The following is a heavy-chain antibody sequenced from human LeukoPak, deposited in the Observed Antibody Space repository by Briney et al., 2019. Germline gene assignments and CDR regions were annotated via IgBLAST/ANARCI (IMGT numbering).Heavy chain of an antibody. CDR1: GYTFTSYY. CDR2: INPSGGST. J-gene: IGHJ3*02. V-gene: IGHV1-46*01. D-gene: IGHD2-2*01. Sequence: ASVKVSRKASGYTFTSYYMHWVRQAPGQGLEWMGIINPSGGSTSYAQKFQGRVTMTRDMSTSTVYMELSSLRSEDTAVYYCARAEDCSSTSCSPGDAFDIWGQGTMVTVSS. CDR3: ARAEDCSSTSCSPGDAFDI.